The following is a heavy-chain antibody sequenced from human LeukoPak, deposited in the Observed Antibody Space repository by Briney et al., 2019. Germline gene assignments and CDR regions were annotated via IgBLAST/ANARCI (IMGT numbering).Heavy chain of an antibody. CDR1: GFIFSGSA. Sequence: GGSLRLSFAASGFIFSGSAMHWVRQASGKGLDWVSSISSSSSYIYYADSVKGRFTISRDNAKNSLYLQMNSLRAEDTAVYYCASPYDPSDAFDIWGQGTMVTVSS. V-gene: IGHV3-21*01. CDR3: ASPYDPSDAFDI. CDR2: ISSSSSYI. J-gene: IGHJ3*02. D-gene: IGHD3-22*01.